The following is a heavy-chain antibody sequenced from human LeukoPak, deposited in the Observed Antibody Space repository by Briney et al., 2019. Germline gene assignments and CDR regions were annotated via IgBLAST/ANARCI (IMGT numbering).Heavy chain of an antibody. CDR3: ARGGPRGDSCDY. D-gene: IGHD2-15*01. CDR2: MNPNSGNT. V-gene: IGHV1-8*01. CDR1: GYIFTSYD. Sequence: GASVKVSCKASGYIFTSYDINWVRQATGQGLEWMGWMNPNSGNTGYAQKFQGRVTMTRDTSISTAYMELSSLRSEDTAVYYCARGGPRGDSCDYWGQGTLVTVSS. J-gene: IGHJ4*02.